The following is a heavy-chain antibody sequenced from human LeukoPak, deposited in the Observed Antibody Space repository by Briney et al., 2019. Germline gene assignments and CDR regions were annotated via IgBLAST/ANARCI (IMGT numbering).Heavy chain of an antibody. Sequence: PSETLSLTCTVSGDPVTSGGFYWAWLRQPPGKGLEWIATVYYTESTYYNPSLKSRVTISIDTSKNHFSLKLRYVVAPDTAVYYCARHSGAGSLSRPFDPWGQGTLVTVSS. D-gene: IGHD3-10*01. CDR3: ARHSGAGSLSRPFDP. CDR1: GDPVTSGGFY. J-gene: IGHJ5*02. CDR2: VYYTEST. V-gene: IGHV4-39*02.